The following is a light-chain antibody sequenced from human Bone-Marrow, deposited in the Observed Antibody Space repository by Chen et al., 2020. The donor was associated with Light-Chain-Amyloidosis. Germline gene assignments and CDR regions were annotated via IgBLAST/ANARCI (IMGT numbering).Light chain of an antibody. Sequence: QPALTQPASVSGSPGQSITISCTGTSSDVGGYNYDSWYQQHPGKAPKLMIYEVSNRPSGVSNRVSGSKSGNTASLTISGLQAEDEADYYCSSYTSSSTVVFGGGTKLTVL. CDR3: SSYTSSSTVV. CDR2: EVS. V-gene: IGLV2-14*01. CDR1: SSDVGGYNY. J-gene: IGLJ2*01.